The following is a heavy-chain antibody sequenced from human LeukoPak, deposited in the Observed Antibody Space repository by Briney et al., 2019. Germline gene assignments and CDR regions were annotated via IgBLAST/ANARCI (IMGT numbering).Heavy chain of an antibody. CDR3: ARGTRVTIFGVAYNWFDP. V-gene: IGHV4-34*01. Sequence: SETLSLTCAVYGGSFSGYYWSWIRQPPGKGLEWIGEINHSGSTNYNPSLKSRVTISVDTSKNQFSLKLSSVTAADTAVYYCARGTRVTIFGVAYNWFDPWGQGTLVTVSS. CDR2: INHSGST. J-gene: IGHJ5*02. CDR1: GGSFSGYY. D-gene: IGHD3-3*01.